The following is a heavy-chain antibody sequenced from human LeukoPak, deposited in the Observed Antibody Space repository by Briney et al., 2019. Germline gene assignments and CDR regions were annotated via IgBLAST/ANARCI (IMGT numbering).Heavy chain of an antibody. CDR3: ARDLSGNLYFDY. Sequence: PSETLSLTCTVSGGSISSGGYYWSWIRQHPGKGLEWIGYIYYSGTTYYNPSLKSRFTISVDTSKNQFSLKLNSVTAADTAVYFCARDLSGNLYFDYWGQGVLVTVSS. V-gene: IGHV4-31*03. J-gene: IGHJ4*02. CDR1: GGSISSGGYY. CDR2: IYYSGTT. D-gene: IGHD3-10*01.